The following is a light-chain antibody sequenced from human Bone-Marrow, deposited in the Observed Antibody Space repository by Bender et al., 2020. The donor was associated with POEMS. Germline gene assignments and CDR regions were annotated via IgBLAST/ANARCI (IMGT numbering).Light chain of an antibody. CDR3: SSYTGSSTPWV. J-gene: IGLJ3*02. CDR2: EGS. V-gene: IGLV2-14*02. Sequence: QSALTQPASVSGSPGQSLTISCTGTSSDVGNYNLVSWYQQRPGKAPKLMIYEGSKRPSGVSNRFSGSKSGNTASLTISGLQAEDEADYYCSSYTGSSTPWVFGGGTKLTVL. CDR1: SSDVGNYNL.